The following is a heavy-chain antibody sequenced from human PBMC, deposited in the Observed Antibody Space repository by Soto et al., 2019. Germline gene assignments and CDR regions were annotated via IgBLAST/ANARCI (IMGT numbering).Heavy chain of an antibody. CDR1: GGSISSYY. CDR3: ARDLPAARYGHNWFDP. V-gene: IGHV4-4*07. CDR2: IYTSGST. Sequence: SDTLSLTCTVSGGSISSYYWSWIRQPAGKGLEWIGRIYTSGSTNYNPSLKSRVTMSVDTSKNQFSLKLSSVTAADTAVYYCARDLPAARYGHNWFDPWGQGTLVTVSS. D-gene: IGHD4-17*01. J-gene: IGHJ5*02.